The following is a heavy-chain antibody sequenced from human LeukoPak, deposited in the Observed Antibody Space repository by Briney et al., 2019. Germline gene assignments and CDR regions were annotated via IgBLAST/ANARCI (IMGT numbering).Heavy chain of an antibody. V-gene: IGHV4-39*07. Sequence: PSETLSLTCTVSGGSISSSSYYWGWIRQPPGKGLEWIGSIYYSGSTYYNPSLKSRVTISVDTSKNQFSLKLSSVTAADTAVYYCARDGPRIVGATKYAFDIWGQGTMVTVSS. CDR2: IYYSGST. J-gene: IGHJ3*02. CDR3: ARDGPRIVGATKYAFDI. CDR1: GGSISSSSYY. D-gene: IGHD1-26*01.